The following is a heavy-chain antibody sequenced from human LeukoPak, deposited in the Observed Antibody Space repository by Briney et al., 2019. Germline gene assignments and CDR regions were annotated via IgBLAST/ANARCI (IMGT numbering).Heavy chain of an antibody. D-gene: IGHD3-9*01. CDR3: ARGSDYDILTGHYPLRY. CDR1: GGSFSGYY. J-gene: IGHJ4*02. Sequence: SETLSLTCAVSGGSFSGYYWSWIRQPPGKGLEWIGGMYNSGCTNSNQSLKNRGTISVDASKNQFSLKLSSVTAADTAVYYCARGSDYDILTGHYPLRYWGQGTLVTVSS. CDR2: MYNSGCT. V-gene: IGHV4-34*01.